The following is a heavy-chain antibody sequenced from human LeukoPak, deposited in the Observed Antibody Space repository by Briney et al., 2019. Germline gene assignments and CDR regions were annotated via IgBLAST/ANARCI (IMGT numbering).Heavy chain of an antibody. CDR1: GFTFSSYW. CDR3: ARGSTYYDSSGQVPFDY. V-gene: IGHV3-48*01. Sequence: GGSLRLSCAASGFTFSSYWMNWVRQAPGKGLEWVSYNSSSSTIYYADSVKGRFTISRDNAKNSLYLQMNSLRAEDTAVYYCARGSTYYDSSGQVPFDYWGQGTLVTVSS. J-gene: IGHJ4*02. D-gene: IGHD3-22*01. CDR2: NSSSSTI.